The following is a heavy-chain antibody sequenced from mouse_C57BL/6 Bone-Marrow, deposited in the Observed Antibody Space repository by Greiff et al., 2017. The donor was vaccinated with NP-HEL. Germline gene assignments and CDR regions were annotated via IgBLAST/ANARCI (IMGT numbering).Heavy chain of an antibody. CDR2: IDPSDSET. Sequence: VQLQQPGAELVRPGSSVKLSCKASGYTFTSYWMHWVKQRPIQGLEWIGNIDPSDSETHYNQKFKDKATLTVDKSSSTAYMQLSSLTSEDSAVYYCARGVTTVYYYAMDYWGQGTSVTVSS. V-gene: IGHV1-52*01. D-gene: IGHD1-1*01. J-gene: IGHJ4*01. CDR3: ARGVTTVYYYAMDY. CDR1: GYTFTSYW.